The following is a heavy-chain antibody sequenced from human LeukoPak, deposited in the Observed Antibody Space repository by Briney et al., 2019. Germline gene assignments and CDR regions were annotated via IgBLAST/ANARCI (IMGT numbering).Heavy chain of an antibody. V-gene: IGHV3-33*01. D-gene: IGHD3-22*01. CDR1: GFTFSSYG. CDR2: IWYDGSNK. CDR3: ARDPANFYDSSGYPDY. Sequence: GGSLRLSCAASGFTFSSYGMHWVRQAPGKGLEWVAAIWYDGSNKYYADSVKGRFTISRDKSKNTLYLQMNSLRTEDTAVYYCARDPANFYDSSGYPDYWGQGTLVTVSS. J-gene: IGHJ4*02.